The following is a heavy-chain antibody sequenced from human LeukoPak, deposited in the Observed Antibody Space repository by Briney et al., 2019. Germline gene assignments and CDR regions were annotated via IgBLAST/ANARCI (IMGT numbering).Heavy chain of an antibody. CDR2: INPKSGGT. CDR1: GYTFTDYF. D-gene: IGHD3-22*01. V-gene: IGHV1-2*02. Sequence: ASVKVSCKASGYTFTDYFMNWVRQAPGQGLEWMGWINPKSGGTVYAQKFQGRVTMTRDKSISTAYLQWSSLKASDTAMYYCARVRMDDSSGYYFDYWGQGTLVTVSS. J-gene: IGHJ4*02. CDR3: ARVRMDDSSGYYFDY.